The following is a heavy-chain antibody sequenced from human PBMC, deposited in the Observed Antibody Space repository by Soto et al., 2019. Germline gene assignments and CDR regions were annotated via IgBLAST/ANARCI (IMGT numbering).Heavy chain of an antibody. CDR1: GDSISTFY. CDR2: VYYTGST. CDR3: ARGRTVRNYADDSSDYFYFFDY. V-gene: IGHV4-59*01. J-gene: IGHJ4*02. D-gene: IGHD3-22*01. Sequence: SETLSLTCTVSGDSISTFYWGWMRQSPGKELEWIGNVYYTGSTNYNPSLKSRVTISVDRAKNQFSLELTSANAADTAVYYCARGRTVRNYADDSSDYFYFFDYWGQGTQVTVAS.